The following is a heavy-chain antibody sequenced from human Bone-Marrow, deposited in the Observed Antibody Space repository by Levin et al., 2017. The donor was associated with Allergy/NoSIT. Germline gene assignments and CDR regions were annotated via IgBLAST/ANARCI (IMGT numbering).Heavy chain of an antibody. Sequence: SETLSLTCTVSGGSISSGDYYWSWIRQSPGKGLEWIGNIYHSGSTYYNPSLKSRVTMSVDTSKNQFSLKLWSVTAADTAVYYCARDISTYHDSSGFLWGQGILVTVSS. D-gene: IGHD3-22*01. CDR3: ARDISTYHDSSGFL. J-gene: IGHJ4*02. CDR2: IYHSGST. CDR1: GGSISSGDYY. V-gene: IGHV4-30-4*01.